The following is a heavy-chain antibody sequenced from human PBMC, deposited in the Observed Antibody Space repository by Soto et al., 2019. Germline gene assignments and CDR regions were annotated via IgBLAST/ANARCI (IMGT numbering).Heavy chain of an antibody. D-gene: IGHD5-12*01. V-gene: IGHV1-69*08. J-gene: IGHJ4*02. CDR1: GGTFSNDI. Sequence: QVQLVQSGAEVKKPGSSVKVSCKASGGTFSNDIITWLRQAPGQGLEWMGRIIPLLDIANYAQKFQGRVTITADKSTSTAYMELNSMRSEATAVYYCVRDSPIGSTYSGYDGIDYWGQGTLVTVSS. CDR2: IIPLLDIA. CDR3: VRDSPIGSTYSGYDGIDY.